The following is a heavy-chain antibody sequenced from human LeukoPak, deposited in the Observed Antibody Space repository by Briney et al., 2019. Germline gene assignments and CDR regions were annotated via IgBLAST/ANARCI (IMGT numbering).Heavy chain of an antibody. CDR3: AKLGGHPLHNYVGV. Sequence: GGSLRLSCAASGFSLTSYAISWVRQAPGEGVEWVSGILDSGYSTYYASSVKVRFTISRDNPNNTLYLQMNSLRAEDTAVYYCAKLGGHPLHNYVGVWGKGTTVAVSS. D-gene: IGHD3-16*01. J-gene: IGHJ6*03. CDR1: GFSLTSYA. CDR2: ILDSGYST. V-gene: IGHV3-23*01.